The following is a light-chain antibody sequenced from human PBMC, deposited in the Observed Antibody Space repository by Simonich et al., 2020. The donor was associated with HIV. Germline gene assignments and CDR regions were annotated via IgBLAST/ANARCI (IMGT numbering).Light chain of an antibody. J-gene: IGLJ2*01. CDR3: SSSTSSDTYVL. CDR2: EGS. V-gene: IGLV2-14*02. CDR1: SSDVGSYNL. Sequence: QSALTQPASVSGSPGQSITISCTGTSSDVGSYNLVSWYQQHAGKAPKVMIYEGSKRPSGVSSRFSGSKSGNTASLTISGLQAEDEADYYCSSSTSSDTYVLFGGGTKVTVL.